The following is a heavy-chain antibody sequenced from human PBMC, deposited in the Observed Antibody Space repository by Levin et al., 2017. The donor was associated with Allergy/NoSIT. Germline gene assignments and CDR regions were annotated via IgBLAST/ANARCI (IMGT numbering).Heavy chain of an antibody. V-gene: IGHV3-66*01. D-gene: IGHD3-22*01. J-gene: IGHJ4*02. CDR1: GFTVSSNY. CDR3: ARRYYYDSSGPLDY. Sequence: GGSLRLSCAASGFTVSSNYMSWVRQAPGKGLEWVSVIYSGGSTYYADSVKGRFTISRDNSKNTLYLQMNSLRAEDTAVYYCARRYYYDSSGPLDYWGQGTLVTVSS. CDR2: IYSGGST.